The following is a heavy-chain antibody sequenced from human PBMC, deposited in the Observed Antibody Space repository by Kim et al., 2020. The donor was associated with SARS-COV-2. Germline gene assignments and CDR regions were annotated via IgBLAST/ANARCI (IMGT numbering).Heavy chain of an antibody. Sequence: KYYADSVKGRFTISRDNSKHTLYLQLNSLRAEDTAVYYCARGYYDSSGYYPWGQGTLVTVAS. V-gene: IGHV3-33*01. D-gene: IGHD3-22*01. J-gene: IGHJ4*02. CDR3: ARGYYDSSGYYP. CDR2: K.